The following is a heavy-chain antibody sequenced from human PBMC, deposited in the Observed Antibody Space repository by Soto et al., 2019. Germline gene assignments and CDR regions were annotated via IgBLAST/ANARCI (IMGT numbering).Heavy chain of an antibody. J-gene: IGHJ4*02. Sequence: PSETLSLTCTVSGGSISSSSYYWGWIRQPPGKGLEWIGSIYYSGSTYYNPSLKSRVTISVDTSKNQFSLKLSSVTAADTALYYCEGNPKYSGYDQAFDYWGQGTLVTVSS. CDR3: EGNPKYSGYDQAFDY. D-gene: IGHD5-12*01. CDR1: GGSISSSSYY. V-gene: IGHV4-39*01. CDR2: IYYSGST.